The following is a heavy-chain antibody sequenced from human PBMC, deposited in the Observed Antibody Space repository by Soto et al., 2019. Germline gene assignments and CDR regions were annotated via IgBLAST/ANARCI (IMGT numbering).Heavy chain of an antibody. CDR1: GYTFTGYA. D-gene: IGHD6-19*01. J-gene: IGHJ4*02. V-gene: IGHV1-3*01. CDR2: INAGNGNT. CDR3: ARAVAVGADFDY. Sequence: GASVKVSCKASGYTFTGYAMHWVRQAPGQRLEWMGWINAGNGNTKYSQKFQGRVTITRDTSASTAYMELSSLRSEDTAVYYCARAVAVGADFDYWGQGTLVTVYS.